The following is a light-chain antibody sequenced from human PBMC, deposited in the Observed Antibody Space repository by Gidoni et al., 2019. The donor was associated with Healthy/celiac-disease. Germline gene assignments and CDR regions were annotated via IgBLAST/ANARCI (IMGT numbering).Light chain of an antibody. V-gene: IGKV3-20*01. CDR3: QQYGSSRT. CDR2: GAS. J-gene: IGKJ1*01. Sequence: ESVLTQPPGTLSLSPGDRATLSCRASQSVSSSYLAWYQQKPGQAPSLLIYGASSRATGIPDRFSGSGSGTDFTLTISRLEPEDFAVYYCQQYGSSRTFGQGTKVEIK. CDR1: QSVSSSY.